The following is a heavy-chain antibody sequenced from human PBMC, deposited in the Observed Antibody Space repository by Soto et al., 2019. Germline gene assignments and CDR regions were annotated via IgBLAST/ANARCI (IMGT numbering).Heavy chain of an antibody. V-gene: IGHV3-23*01. J-gene: IGHJ5*02. CDR3: AKDGSSSLVVTAIGWFEP. D-gene: IGHD2-21*02. Sequence: PGGSLRLSCEASGFTFSVYTMTWVRQAPGKGLEWISDINDRGYTLRYADSVKGRFTISRANSKNTLYLQMNSLRAEETAVYYCAKDGSSSLVVTAIGWFEPWGKGTLVNVSS. CDR2: INDRGYTL. CDR1: GFTFSVYT.